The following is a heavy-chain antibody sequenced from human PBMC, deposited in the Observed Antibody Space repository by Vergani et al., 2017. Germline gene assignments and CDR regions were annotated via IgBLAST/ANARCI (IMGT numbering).Heavy chain of an antibody. D-gene: IGHD6-19*01. CDR2: ISWNSVST. CDR3: AKDSDLSGYSSEFDY. Sequence: EVQLVESGGGLVQPGRSLRLSCAASGFTFDYYAMHWVRQAPGKGLEWVSGISWNSVSTGYADAVKGRFTISRDNAKNTLYLQMNSLRAEDTAVYYCAKDSDLSGYSSEFDYWGQGTLVTVSS. J-gene: IGHJ4*02. V-gene: IGHV3-9*01. CDR1: GFTFDYYA.